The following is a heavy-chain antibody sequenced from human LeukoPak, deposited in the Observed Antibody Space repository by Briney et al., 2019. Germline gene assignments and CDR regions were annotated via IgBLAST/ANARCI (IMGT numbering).Heavy chain of an antibody. CDR3: ARVHSGPDCGGDCYWRFDY. CDR1: GDSISSDY. Sequence: SETLSLTCTVSGDSISSDYWSWIRQPPGKGLEWIGYIYYTGSTKYNPSLESRVNILLDTPKNQFSLKLPSATAADTAIYYCARVHSGPDCGGDCYWRFDYWGQGILVTVSS. J-gene: IGHJ4*02. CDR2: IYYTGST. D-gene: IGHD2-21*02. V-gene: IGHV4-59*01.